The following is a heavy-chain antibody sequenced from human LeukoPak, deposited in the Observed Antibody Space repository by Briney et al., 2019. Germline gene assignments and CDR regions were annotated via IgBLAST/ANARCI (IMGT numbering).Heavy chain of an antibody. CDR1: GDSISGPY. J-gene: IGHJ4*02. CDR3: GRNLGSGSDH. V-gene: IGHV4-59*11. CDR2: THYTGET. D-gene: IGHD3-10*01. Sequence: PSETLSLTCNVSGDSISGPYWNWIRQSPGRGLEWIGYTHYTGETNYSPSLKSRLTMSVDTSNNQVYLRLSSVTAADTAVYYCGRNLGSGSDHWGQGTLVTVSS.